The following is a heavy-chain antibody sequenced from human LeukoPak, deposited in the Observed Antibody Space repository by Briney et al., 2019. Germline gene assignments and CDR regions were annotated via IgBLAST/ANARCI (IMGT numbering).Heavy chain of an antibody. CDR2: INHSGST. V-gene: IGHV4-34*01. J-gene: IGHJ3*02. CDR3: VARVEWGVYGSGRPDTFDI. Sequence: SETLSLTCAVYGGSFSGYYWSWIRQPPGKGLEWIGEINHSGSTNYNPSLKSRVTISVDMSKNQLSLRLTSVTAADTAVYFCVARVEWGVYGSGRPDTFDIWGQGTMVTVSS. D-gene: IGHD3-10*01. CDR1: GGSFSGYY.